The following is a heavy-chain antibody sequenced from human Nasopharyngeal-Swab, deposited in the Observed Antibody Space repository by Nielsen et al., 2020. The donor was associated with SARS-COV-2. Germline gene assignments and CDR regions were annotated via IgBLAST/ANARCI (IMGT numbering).Heavy chain of an antibody. CDR3: ARDRYHYEGRGHYPDAFDV. Sequence: ASVKVSCKASGYTFTRYAIHWVRQVPGQRLEWMGWINTGNGNPLYSQNFQGSVTMSRDTSASTAYMELHSLRSEDTAVYYCARDRYHYEGRGHYPDAFDVWGQGTMVTVSS. V-gene: IGHV1-3*04. J-gene: IGHJ3*01. CDR2: INTGNGNP. CDR1: GYTFTRYA. D-gene: IGHD3-22*01.